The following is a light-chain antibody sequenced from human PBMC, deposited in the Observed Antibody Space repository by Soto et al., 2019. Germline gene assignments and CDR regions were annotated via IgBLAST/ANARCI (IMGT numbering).Light chain of an antibody. J-gene: IGLJ1*01. CDR1: SSDIGGYNS. V-gene: IGLV2-8*01. Sequence: QSALTQPASASGSPGQSVTISCTGTSSDIGGYNSVSWYQQHPGKAPKVMIYDVTKRPSGVPDRFSGSKSGNTASLTVSALQAEDEADYYCSSYTDRKHLVFGTGTKLTVL. CDR2: DVT. CDR3: SSYTDRKHLV.